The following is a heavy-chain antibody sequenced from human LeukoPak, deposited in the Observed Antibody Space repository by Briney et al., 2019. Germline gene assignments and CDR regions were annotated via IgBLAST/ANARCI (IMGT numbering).Heavy chain of an antibody. CDR2: IIPIFGTA. Sequence: SVKVSCKASGGTFTSYAISWVRQAPGQGLEWMGGIIPIFGTANYAQKFQGRVTITTDESTSTAYMELSSLRSEDTAVYYCARDVTSIVVVTANYGDQIGDAFDIWGQGTMVTVSS. D-gene: IGHD2-21*02. V-gene: IGHV1-69*05. CDR3: ARDVTSIVVVTANYGDQIGDAFDI. J-gene: IGHJ3*02. CDR1: GGTFTSYA.